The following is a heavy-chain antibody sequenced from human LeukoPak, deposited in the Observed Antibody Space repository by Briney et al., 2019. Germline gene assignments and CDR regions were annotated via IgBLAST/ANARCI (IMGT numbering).Heavy chain of an antibody. CDR3: ARLGQITIFGVVTYYYYMDV. V-gene: IGHV1-69*13. Sequence: ASVKVSCKASGGTFSSYAISWVRQAPGQGLEWMGGIIPIFGTANYAQKFQGRVTITADESTSTPYMELSSLRSEDTAVYYCARLGQITIFGVVTYYYYMDVWGKGTTVTVSS. CDR2: IIPIFGTA. CDR1: GGTFSSYA. J-gene: IGHJ6*03. D-gene: IGHD3-3*01.